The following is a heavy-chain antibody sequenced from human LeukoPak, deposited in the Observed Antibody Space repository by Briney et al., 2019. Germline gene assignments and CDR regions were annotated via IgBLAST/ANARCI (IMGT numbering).Heavy chain of an antibody. Sequence: GGSLRLSCVASGFIFSTYGMSWVRQAPGQGLEWVSAISGSGRSTYYADSVTGRFTISRDNSKNTLYLQMHSLRAEDTAVYYCAKTRRDIVVVPDAPFDYWGQGTLVTVSS. V-gene: IGHV3-23*01. D-gene: IGHD2-2*01. J-gene: IGHJ4*02. CDR1: GFIFSTYG. CDR2: ISGSGRST. CDR3: AKTRRDIVVVPDAPFDY.